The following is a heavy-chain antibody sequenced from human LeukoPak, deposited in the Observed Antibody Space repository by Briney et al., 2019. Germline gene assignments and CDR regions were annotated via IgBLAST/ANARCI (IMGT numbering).Heavy chain of an antibody. CDR3: AKDGNWGYFDY. D-gene: IGHD7-27*01. CDR2: ISSSGSTI. V-gene: IGHV3-11*04. J-gene: IGHJ4*02. CDR1: GFTFSDYY. Sequence: PGGSLRLSCAASGFTFSDYYMSWIRQAPGKGLEWVSYISSSGSTIYYADSVKGRFTISRDNAKNSLYLQMNSLRGDDTAVYYCAKDGNWGYFDYWGQGTLVTVSS.